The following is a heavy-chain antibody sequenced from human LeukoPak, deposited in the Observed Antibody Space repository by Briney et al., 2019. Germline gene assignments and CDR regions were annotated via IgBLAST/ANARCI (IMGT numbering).Heavy chain of an antibody. D-gene: IGHD5-18*01. CDR2: ISSSSSYI. CDR1: GFTFSRYW. CDR3: ARVSNWGNTAMANFDY. V-gene: IGHV3-21*01. Sequence: PGGSLRLSCVGSGFTFSRYWLNWVRQAPGKGLEWVSSISSSSSYIYYADSVKGRFTISRDNAKNSLYLQMNSLRAEDTAVYYCARVSNWGNTAMANFDYWGQGTLVTVSS. J-gene: IGHJ4*02.